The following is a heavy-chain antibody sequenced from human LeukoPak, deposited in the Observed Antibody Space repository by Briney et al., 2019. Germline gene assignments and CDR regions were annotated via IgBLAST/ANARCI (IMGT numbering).Heavy chain of an antibody. J-gene: IGHJ4*02. V-gene: IGHV3-33*01. Sequence: QAGGSLRLSCAASGFTFTTYVIHWVRQAPGKGLEWVALIWHDGSNKYYGDSVKDRFTISRDNSKNTLYLQMDSLRDEDTAVYYCARDRGYTYGHPLDYWGQGTLVTVSS. CDR2: IWHDGSNK. CDR1: GFTFTTYV. D-gene: IGHD5-18*01. CDR3: ARDRGYTYGHPLDY.